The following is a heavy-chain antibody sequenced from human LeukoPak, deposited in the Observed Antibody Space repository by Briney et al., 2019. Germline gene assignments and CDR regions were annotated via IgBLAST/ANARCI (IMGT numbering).Heavy chain of an antibody. CDR3: AKEVDCPSDCLFFHS. J-gene: IGHJ4*02. Sequence: GGSLRLSCAASGFTFDRFTIHWVRQTPGKGLEWVSLINRRGHTFYADSVKGRFTISRDNSRNSVFLQVNSLRPEDTALYHCAKEVDCPSDCLFFHSWGQGTLVTVSS. CDR2: INRRGHT. V-gene: IGHV3-43*01. CDR1: GFTFDRFT. D-gene: IGHD2-21*02.